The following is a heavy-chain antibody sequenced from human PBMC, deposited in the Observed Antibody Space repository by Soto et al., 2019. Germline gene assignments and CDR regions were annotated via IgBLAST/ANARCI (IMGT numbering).Heavy chain of an antibody. CDR2: INTNGVNT. Sequence: EVQLVASGGGLVQPGGSLRLSCAASGFTFSGYSMFWVRQAPGKGLEYVSAINTNGVNTFYAKSVKGRFTIPRDNSKDTMYLQMGSLRAEDMAVYYCARGRVEDSSGWATYFDYWGQGTLVTVSS. CDR3: ARGRVEDSSGWATYFDY. J-gene: IGHJ4*02. D-gene: IGHD6-19*01. V-gene: IGHV3-64*01. CDR1: GFTFSGYS.